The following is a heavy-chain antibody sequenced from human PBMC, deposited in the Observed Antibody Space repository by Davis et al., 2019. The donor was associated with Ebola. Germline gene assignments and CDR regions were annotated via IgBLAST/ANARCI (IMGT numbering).Heavy chain of an antibody. CDR2: INHNRNT. CDR3: ARGRGGATGWFDY. CDR1: GGSFSGYY. J-gene: IGHJ4*02. V-gene: IGHV4-34*01. D-gene: IGHD1-26*01. Sequence: SQTLSLTCAVYGGSFSGYYWSWIRQPPGKGLEWIGEINHNRNTNYNPSLKSRVTISVDTSKNQFSLKLSSVTAADTAVYYCARGRGGATGWFDYWGQGTLVTVSS.